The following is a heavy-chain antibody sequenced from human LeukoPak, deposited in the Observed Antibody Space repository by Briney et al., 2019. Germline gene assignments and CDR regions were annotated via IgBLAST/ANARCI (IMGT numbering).Heavy chain of an antibody. CDR1: GFTFGDHA. Sequence: GSLRLSCTVSGFTFGDHAMSWVRQAPGKGLEWAGFIRSKTYGGTTEYAASVKGRFIISGDDSTSIAYLQMNSLKTEDTAVYYCTRGPIQLWLYHGMDVWGQGTTVTVSS. CDR2: IRSKTYGGTT. J-gene: IGHJ6*02. CDR3: TRGPIQLWLYHGMDV. D-gene: IGHD5-18*01. V-gene: IGHV3-49*04.